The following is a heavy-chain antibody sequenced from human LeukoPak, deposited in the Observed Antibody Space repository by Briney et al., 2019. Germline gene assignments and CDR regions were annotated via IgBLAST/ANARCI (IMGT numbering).Heavy chain of an antibody. Sequence: GGSLRLSCAASGFTFSSYAMNWVRQAPGKGLEWVSSLSDGGHSSFYADSVKGRFTIYRDDSQNILYPQMNNLSGDDTALYYCAFSPLGFNYGYAYWGQGTLVTVSS. CDR2: LSDGGHSS. CDR1: GFTFSSYA. V-gene: IGHV3-23*01. J-gene: IGHJ4*02. CDR3: AFSPLGFNYGYAY. D-gene: IGHD5-18*01.